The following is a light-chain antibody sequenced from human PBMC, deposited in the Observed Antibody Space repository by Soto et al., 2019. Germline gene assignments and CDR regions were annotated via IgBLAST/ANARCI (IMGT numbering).Light chain of an antibody. J-gene: IGLJ2*01. CDR2: EVS. CDR3: QSYDNSLSGWL. CDR1: NSDVGSYNR. V-gene: IGLV2-18*02. Sequence: QSALTQPPSVSGSPGQSVTISCTGTNSDVGSYNRVSWYQQPPDTAPKLIIYEVSIRPSGVPDRFSGSKSGTSASLVITGLQAEDEADYYCQSYDNSLSGWLFGGGTKLTVL.